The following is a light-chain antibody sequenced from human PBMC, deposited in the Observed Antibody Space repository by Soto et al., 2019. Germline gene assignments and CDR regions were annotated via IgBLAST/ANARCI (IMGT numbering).Light chain of an antibody. CDR1: SIDGGGYKF. V-gene: IGLV2-14*01. CDR2: EVN. Sequence: QSALTQPASVSASPGQPITISCTGTSIDGGGYKFVSWYQHHPGKAPKLMIYEVNNRPSGVSNRFSGSKSGNTASLTISGLQPEDEADYYCLSYTSANTRVFGGGTKLTVL. CDR3: LSYTSANTRV. J-gene: IGLJ2*01.